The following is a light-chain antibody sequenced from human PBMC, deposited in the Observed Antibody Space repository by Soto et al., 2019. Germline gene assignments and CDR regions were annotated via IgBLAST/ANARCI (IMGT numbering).Light chain of an antibody. J-gene: IGKJ3*01. Sequence: EIVLTQSPGTLSLSPGERATLSCTASQSVSSSYLAWYQQKPGQAPRLLIYGASGRATGIPDRFSGSGSGTDFTLTISRLEPEDFAVYYCQQYGGSPSFTFGPGTKVDIK. V-gene: IGKV3-20*01. CDR3: QQYGGSPSFT. CDR2: GAS. CDR1: QSVSSSY.